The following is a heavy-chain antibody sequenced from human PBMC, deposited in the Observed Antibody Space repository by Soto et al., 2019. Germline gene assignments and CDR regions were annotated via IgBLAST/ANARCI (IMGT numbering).Heavy chain of an antibody. Sequence: SVKVSCTASGCTFSSYAICWVRQAPGQGLEWMGGIIPIFGTANYAQKFQGRVTITADESTSTAYMELSSLRSEDTAVYYCARVGLWFGEDRALDIWGQGTMVTASS. V-gene: IGHV1-69*13. J-gene: IGHJ3*02. CDR1: GCTFSSYA. CDR3: ARVGLWFGEDRALDI. CDR2: IIPIFGTA. D-gene: IGHD3-10*01.